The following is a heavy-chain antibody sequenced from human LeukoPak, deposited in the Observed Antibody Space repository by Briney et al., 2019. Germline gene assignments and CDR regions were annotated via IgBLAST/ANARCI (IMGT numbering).Heavy chain of an antibody. J-gene: IGHJ6*03. CDR1: GYAFTSNG. Sequence: ASVKVSCKASGYAFTSNGINWVRQAPGQGLEWMGWISGSTGNRKYEQKVQGRVTLTTDTSTRTAYMELRSLRSDDTAVYYCARGTVGGNDYYYMDVWGKGTTVTVSS. CDR2: ISGSTGNR. V-gene: IGHV1-18*01. CDR3: ARGTVGGNDYYYMDV. D-gene: IGHD4-11*01.